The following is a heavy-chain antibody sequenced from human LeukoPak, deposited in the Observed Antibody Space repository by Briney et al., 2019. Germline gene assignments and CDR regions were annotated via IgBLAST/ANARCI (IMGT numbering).Heavy chain of an antibody. D-gene: IGHD6-13*01. J-gene: IGHJ4*02. CDR2: IYYSGTT. CDR3: ARGVYIAAAQYGY. V-gene: IGHV4-59*01. Sequence: GSLRLSCAASGFTFSDYYMNWIRQPPGKGLEWIGYIYYSGTTNYNPSLKSRVTISVDTSKNQFSLKLSSVTAADTAVYYCARGVYIAAAQYGYWGQGTLVTVSS. CDR1: GFTFSDYY.